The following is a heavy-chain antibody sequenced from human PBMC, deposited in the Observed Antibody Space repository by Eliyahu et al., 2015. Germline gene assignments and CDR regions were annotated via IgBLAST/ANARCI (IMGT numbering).Heavy chain of an antibody. Sequence: QVQLVESGGGVVQPGXSLRLXXAASGXPFSSDGMHWVRQAPGKGLEWVAVISYDGSNKYYADSVKGRFTISRDNSKNTLYLQMNSLRAEDTAVYYCALPGDYSYGMDVWGQGTTVTVSS. CDR2: ISYDGSNK. J-gene: IGHJ6*02. CDR3: ALPGDYSYGMDV. V-gene: IGHV3-30*03. CDR1: GXPFSSDG. D-gene: IGHD7-27*01.